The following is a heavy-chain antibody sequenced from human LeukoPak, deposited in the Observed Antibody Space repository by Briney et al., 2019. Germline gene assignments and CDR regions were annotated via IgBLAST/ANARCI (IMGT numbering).Heavy chain of an antibody. CDR3: AKDRDSSGYYYAFDI. D-gene: IGHD3-22*01. J-gene: IGHJ3*02. CDR1: GFTFSSYA. Sequence: GGSLRLSCAASGFTFSSYAMSWVRQAPGKGLEWVSAVSGSGGSTYYADSVKGRFTISRDNSKNTLYLQMNSLRAEDTAVYYCAKDRDSSGYYYAFDIWGQGTMVTVSS. V-gene: IGHV3-23*01. CDR2: VSGSGGST.